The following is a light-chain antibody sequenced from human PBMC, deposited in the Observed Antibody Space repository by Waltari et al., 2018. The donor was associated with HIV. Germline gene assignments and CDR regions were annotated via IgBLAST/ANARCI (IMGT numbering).Light chain of an antibody. J-gene: IGLJ2*01. CDR1: SCCFGTLYP. CDR2: EGS. CDR3: CSYAGSSTVV. V-gene: IGLV2-23*01. Sequence: SALPPPALLFWSPGQLLTLPSSGPSCCFGTLYPFPWYQHNPGKAPKRMIFEGSKRPSGRSNRFSGSKAGTTASLTISGLQAEDEADYYCCSYAGSSTVVFGGGTKLTVL.